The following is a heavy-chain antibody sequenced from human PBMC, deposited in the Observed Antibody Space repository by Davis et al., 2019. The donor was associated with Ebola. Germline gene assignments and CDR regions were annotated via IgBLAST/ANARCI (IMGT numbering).Heavy chain of an antibody. V-gene: IGHV3-7*01. CDR2: MAQDGSQI. J-gene: IGHJ4*02. CDR3: ARDLLAGTADY. Sequence: GESLKISCAASGISFGTNWMSWVRQAPGKGLEWVVNMAQDGSQIYYVDSVKGRFTISRDNAKNSLYLQMNSLRVEDTAVYYCARDLLAGTADYWGQGTLVTVSS. D-gene: IGHD6-13*01. CDR1: GISFGTNW.